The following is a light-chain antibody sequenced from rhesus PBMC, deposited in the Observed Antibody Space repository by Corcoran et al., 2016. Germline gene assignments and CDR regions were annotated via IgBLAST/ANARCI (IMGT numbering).Light chain of an antibody. CDR1: ENVKNY. Sequence: DIQMTQSPSSLSASVGDRVTITCRARENVKNYLHWYQQKPGKVHKLLIYAASTVQKGFPSRFSGSGSGTVYTFTISSLQPEGVANYYCHHSYGTPYSFGQGTKVEIK. J-gene: IGKJ2*01. CDR3: HHSYGTPYS. CDR2: AAS. V-gene: IGKV1-74*01.